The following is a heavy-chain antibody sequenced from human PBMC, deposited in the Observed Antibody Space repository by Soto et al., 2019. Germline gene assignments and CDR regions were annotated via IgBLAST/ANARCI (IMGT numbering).Heavy chain of an antibody. J-gene: IGHJ4*02. CDR2: ISYDGSNK. Sequence: QVQLVESGGGVVQPGRSLRLSCAASGFTFSSYGMHWVRQAPGKGLEWLAVISYDGSNKYYADSVKGRFTISRDNSKNTLYLQMNSLRAEDTAVYYCASPLEMATISGYFDYWGQGTLVTVSS. V-gene: IGHV3-30*03. D-gene: IGHD5-12*01. CDR1: GFTFSSYG. CDR3: ASPLEMATISGYFDY.